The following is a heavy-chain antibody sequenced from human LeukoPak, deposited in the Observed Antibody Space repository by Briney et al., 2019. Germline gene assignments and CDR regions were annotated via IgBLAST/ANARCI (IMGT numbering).Heavy chain of an antibody. Sequence: PGGSLRLSCAASGFTFSSYSMNWVRQAPGKGLEWVSSISSSSSYIYYAGSVKGRFTISRDNAKNSLYLQMNSLRAEDTAVYYCARDLTAIGTGFDYWGQGTLVTVSS. V-gene: IGHV3-21*01. CDR1: GFTFSSYS. J-gene: IGHJ4*02. CDR3: ARDLTAIGTGFDY. D-gene: IGHD2-2*02. CDR2: ISSSSSYI.